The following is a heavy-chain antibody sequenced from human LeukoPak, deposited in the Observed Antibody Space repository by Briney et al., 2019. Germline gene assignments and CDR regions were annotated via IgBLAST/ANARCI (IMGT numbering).Heavy chain of an antibody. D-gene: IGHD6-13*01. CDR1: GFTFNDYA. V-gene: IGHV3-9*03. Sequence: GGSLRLSCATSGFTFNDYAMYWVRHAPGKGLEWASGISWNSRSIAYADSVKGRFTISRDNAKNSLYLQMNSLRAEDMALYYCAKEGSSWSTFDYWGQGTLVTVSS. J-gene: IGHJ4*02. CDR3: AKEGSSWSTFDY. CDR2: ISWNSRSI.